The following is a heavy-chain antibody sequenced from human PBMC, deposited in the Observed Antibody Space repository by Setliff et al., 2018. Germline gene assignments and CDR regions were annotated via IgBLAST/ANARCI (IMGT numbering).Heavy chain of an antibody. CDR1: GGSFSSLSYY. J-gene: IGHJ4*02. Sequence: PSETLSLTCTVSGGSFSSLSYYWGWIRQPPGKGLEWIGSFYYSGSTYYNPSLKSRVSISADTSKNQFSLKLSSATAADTAVYYCAREVVGSTHDFFDYWGQGALVTV. CDR3: AREVVGSTHDFFDY. CDR2: FYYSGST. V-gene: IGHV4-39*07. D-gene: IGHD2-15*01.